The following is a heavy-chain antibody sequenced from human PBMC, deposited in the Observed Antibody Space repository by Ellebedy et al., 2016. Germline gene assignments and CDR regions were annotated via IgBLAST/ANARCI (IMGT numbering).Heavy chain of an antibody. Sequence: GGSLRLSXAASGFTFSSYSMHWVRQAPGKGLEWVAVISYDGSNKYYADSVKGRFTISRDNSKNTLYLQMNSLRAEDTAVYYCARGGYSHAAAGSWGQGTLVTVSS. CDR2: ISYDGSNK. CDR3: ARGGYSHAAAGS. CDR1: GFTFSSYS. V-gene: IGHV3-30*14. J-gene: IGHJ5*02. D-gene: IGHD5-18*01.